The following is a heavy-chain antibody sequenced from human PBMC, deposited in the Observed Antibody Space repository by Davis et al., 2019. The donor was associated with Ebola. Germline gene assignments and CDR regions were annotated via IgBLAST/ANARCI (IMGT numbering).Heavy chain of an antibody. D-gene: IGHD4-17*01. V-gene: IGHV3-30*02. Sequence: DSVKGRFTISRDNSKNTLYLQMNSLRAEDTAVYYCAKEKTTVITFWYFDLWGRGTLVTVSS. CDR3: AKEKTTVITFWYFDL. J-gene: IGHJ2*01.